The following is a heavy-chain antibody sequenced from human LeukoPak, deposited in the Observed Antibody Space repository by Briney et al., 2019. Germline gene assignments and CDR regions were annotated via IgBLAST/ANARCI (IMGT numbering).Heavy chain of an antibody. CDR2: IYYSGST. CDR3: ARVLWGWGDAFDI. D-gene: IGHD7-27*01. CDR1: GGSISSYY. J-gene: IGHJ3*02. Sequence: PSETLSLTCTVSGGSISSYYWSWIRQPPGKGLEWTGYIYYSGSTNYNPSLKSRVTMSVDTSKNQFSLKLGSVTAADTAVYYCARVLWGWGDAFDIWGQGTMVTVSS. V-gene: IGHV4-59*12.